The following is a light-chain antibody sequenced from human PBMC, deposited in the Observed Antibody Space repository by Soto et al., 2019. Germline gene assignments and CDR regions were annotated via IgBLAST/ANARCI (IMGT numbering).Light chain of an antibody. CDR1: SSDVGGYNY. CDR3: SSYTSSSTYV. Sequence: VLTQPASVSRSPGQSITISCTGTSSDVGGYNYVSWYQQHPGKAPKLMIYEVSNRPSGVSNRFSGSKSGNTASLTISGLQAEDEADYYCSSYTSSSTYVFGTGTKVTVL. CDR2: EVS. J-gene: IGLJ1*01. V-gene: IGLV2-14*01.